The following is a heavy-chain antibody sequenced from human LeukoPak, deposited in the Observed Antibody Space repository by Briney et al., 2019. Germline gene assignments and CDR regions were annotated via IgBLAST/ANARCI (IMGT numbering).Heavy chain of an antibody. D-gene: IGHD2-15*01. Sequence: SVKVSCKAPGFTFTSSAMQWVRQARGQRLEWIGWIVVGSGNTNYAQKFQERATITRDMSTSTAYMELSSLRSEDTAMYYCAALSYCSGGSCRGYWGKGTLVTVSS. CDR3: AALSYCSGGSCRGY. V-gene: IGHV1-58*02. J-gene: IGHJ4*02. CDR2: IVVGSGNT. CDR1: GFTFTSSA.